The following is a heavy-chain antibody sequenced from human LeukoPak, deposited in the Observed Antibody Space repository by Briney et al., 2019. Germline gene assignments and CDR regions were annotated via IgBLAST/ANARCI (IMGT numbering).Heavy chain of an antibody. Sequence: PGGSLRLSCAASGFTFSSYAMSWVRQAPGQGLEWVSAVSGSGGNTYYADSVKGRFTISRDNSKNTLYLQMNSMRAEDTAVYYFEKNSGGNSGGPEHWGPGTLVTVSS. CDR3: EKNSGGNSGGPEH. D-gene: IGHD4-23*01. V-gene: IGHV3-23*01. CDR2: VSGSGGNT. CDR1: GFTFSSYA. J-gene: IGHJ1*01.